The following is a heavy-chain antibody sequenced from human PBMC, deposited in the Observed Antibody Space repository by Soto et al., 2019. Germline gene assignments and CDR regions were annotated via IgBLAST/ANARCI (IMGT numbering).Heavy chain of an antibody. Sequence: QVQLVESGGGVVQPGRSLRLSCAASGFTFSSYGMHWVRQAPGKGLEWEAVISYDGSNKYYADSVKGRFTISRDNSKNTLYLQMNSLRAEDTAVYYCAKPGGHYDSSGYYPQHFDYWGQGTLVPVSS. D-gene: IGHD3-22*01. V-gene: IGHV3-30*18. CDR1: GFTFSSYG. CDR3: AKPGGHYDSSGYYPQHFDY. CDR2: ISYDGSNK. J-gene: IGHJ4*02.